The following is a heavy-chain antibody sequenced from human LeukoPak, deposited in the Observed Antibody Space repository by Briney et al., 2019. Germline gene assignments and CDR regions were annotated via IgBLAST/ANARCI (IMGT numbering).Heavy chain of an antibody. CDR2: ISNSGSTI. D-gene: IGHD6-6*01. V-gene: IGHV3-11*04. CDR3: ARGRWQLVPFDY. Sequence: PGGSLRLSCAASGFTFSDYYMSWIRQAPGKGLEWISYISNSGSTIYYADSVKGRFTISRDNAENSLFLQMNSLRADDTAVYYCARGRWQLVPFDYWGQGTLVTVSS. J-gene: IGHJ4*02. CDR1: GFTFSDYY.